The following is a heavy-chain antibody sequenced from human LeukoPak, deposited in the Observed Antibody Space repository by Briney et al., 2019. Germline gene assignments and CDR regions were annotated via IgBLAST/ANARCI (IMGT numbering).Heavy chain of an antibody. CDR1: GGTFSSYA. CDR3: ARGRDGNWNDADYFDY. Sequence: ASVKVSCKASGGTFSSYAISWVRHAPGQGLEWMGRIIPIFGTANYAQKFQGRVTITTDESTSTAYMELSSLRSEDTAVYYCARGRDGNWNDADYFDYWGQGTLVTVSS. J-gene: IGHJ4*02. V-gene: IGHV1-69*05. CDR2: IIPIFGTA. D-gene: IGHD1-1*01.